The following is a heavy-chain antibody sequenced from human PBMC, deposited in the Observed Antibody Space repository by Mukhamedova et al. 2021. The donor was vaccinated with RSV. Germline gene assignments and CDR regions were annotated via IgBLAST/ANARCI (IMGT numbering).Heavy chain of an antibody. D-gene: IGHD1-1*01. CDR3: ARAGSYNLDY. J-gene: IGHJ4*02. V-gene: IGHV4-4*01. Sequence: NWWSWVRQPPGKGLEWIGEVYHSGRTNYNTSLKSRLTISVDTSRNQFSLKLSSVTAADTAVYCCARAGSYNLDYWGQGTLVTVSS. CDR1: NW. CDR2: VYHSGRT.